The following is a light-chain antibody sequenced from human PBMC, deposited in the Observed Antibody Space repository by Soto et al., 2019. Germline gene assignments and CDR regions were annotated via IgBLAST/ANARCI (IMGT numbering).Light chain of an antibody. Sequence: DIQMTQSPSSVSASVGDRVTITCRASQGISSWLAWYQQKPVKAPKLLIYAASSVQSGVPSRVSGSGSGTDFTHTSSSLQPEDFATYYFQQTKSFPYTFGQGPKLEIK. CDR3: QQTKSFPYT. V-gene: IGKV1-12*01. CDR2: AAS. CDR1: QGISSW. J-gene: IGKJ2*01.